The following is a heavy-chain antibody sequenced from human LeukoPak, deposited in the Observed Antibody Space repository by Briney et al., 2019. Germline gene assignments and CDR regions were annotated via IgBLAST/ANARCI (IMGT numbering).Heavy chain of an antibody. CDR3: ARDDSSGTFDY. CDR2: IYYSGST. D-gene: IGHD3-22*01. CDR1: GGSISSSSYY. V-gene: IGHV4-61*01. Sequence: SSETLSLTCTVSGGSISSSSYYWGWIRQPPGKGLEWIGYIYYSGSTNYNPSLKSRVTISVDTSKNQFSLKLSSVTAADTAVYYCARDDSSGTFDYWGQGTLVTVSS. J-gene: IGHJ4*02.